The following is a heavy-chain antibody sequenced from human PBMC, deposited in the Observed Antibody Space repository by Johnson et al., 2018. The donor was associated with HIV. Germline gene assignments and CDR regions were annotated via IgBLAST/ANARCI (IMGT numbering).Heavy chain of an antibody. CDR2: ISSSGGST. Sequence: VQLVESGGGLVQPGGSLRLSCAASGFSFSSYTMTWVRQAPGKGLEWVSGISSSGGSTYYADSVKGRFTISRDNSKNTLYLQMNSLRAEDTAVYSCARDRGFGVVTLDAFDIWGQGTMVTVSS. CDR3: ARDRGFGVVTLDAFDI. J-gene: IGHJ3*02. V-gene: IGHV3-23*04. D-gene: IGHD3-3*01. CDR1: GFSFSSYT.